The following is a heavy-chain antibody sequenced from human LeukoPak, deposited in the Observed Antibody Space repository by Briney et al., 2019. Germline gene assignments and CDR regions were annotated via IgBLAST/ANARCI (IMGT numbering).Heavy chain of an antibody. J-gene: IGHJ4*02. Sequence: PSETLSLTCSVSGGSISSSSYYWGWIRQPPGKGLEWIGSIYYSGYTYYNPSLKSRVTISVDTSKNQFSLKLSSVTAADTAVYYCARLRDYSLFDYWGQGTLVTVSS. CDR3: ARLRDYSLFDY. CDR2: IYYSGYT. CDR1: GGSISSSSYY. V-gene: IGHV4-39*07. D-gene: IGHD2-15*01.